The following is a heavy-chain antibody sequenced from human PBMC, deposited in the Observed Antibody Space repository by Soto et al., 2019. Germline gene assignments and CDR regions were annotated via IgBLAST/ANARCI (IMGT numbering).Heavy chain of an antibody. CDR3: AKAAAGFDY. CDR2: ISWNSGSI. Sequence: EVQLVESGGGLVQPGRSLRLSCAASGFTFDDYAMHWVRQAPGKGLEWVSGISWNSGSIGYADSVKGRFTISRDNAKNSLYLQMNSLRAEDTDLYYCAKAAAGFDYWGQGTLVTVSS. CDR1: GFTFDDYA. D-gene: IGHD6-13*01. J-gene: IGHJ4*02. V-gene: IGHV3-9*01.